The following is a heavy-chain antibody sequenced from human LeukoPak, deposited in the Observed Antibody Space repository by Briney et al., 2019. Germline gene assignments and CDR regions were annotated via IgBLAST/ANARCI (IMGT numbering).Heavy chain of an antibody. CDR2: ISACNGNT. J-gene: IGHJ4*02. CDR1: GYTFTSYG. Sequence: ASVKVSCKASGYTFTSYGISWVRQAPGQGLEWMGWISACNGNTNYAQKLQGRITMTTDTSTSTAYMDLRSLRSDDTAVYYCARDYYDSSGYLRDYWGQGTLVTVSS. D-gene: IGHD3-22*01. V-gene: IGHV1-18*01. CDR3: ARDYYDSSGYLRDY.